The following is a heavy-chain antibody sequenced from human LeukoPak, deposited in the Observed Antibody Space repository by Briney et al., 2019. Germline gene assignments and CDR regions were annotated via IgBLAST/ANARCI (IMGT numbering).Heavy chain of an antibody. CDR2: IKQDGSQT. D-gene: IGHD3-10*01. CDR1: GFTFSSYW. V-gene: IGHV3-7*01. CDR3: AREWSGFGELPDY. Sequence: PGGSLRLSCAASGFTFSSYWMTWVRQAPGKGLEWVANIKQDGSQTYYVDAVRGRFTISRDNAKNSLYLQMNSLRAEDTAVYYCAREWSGFGELPDYWGQGTLVTVSS. J-gene: IGHJ4*02.